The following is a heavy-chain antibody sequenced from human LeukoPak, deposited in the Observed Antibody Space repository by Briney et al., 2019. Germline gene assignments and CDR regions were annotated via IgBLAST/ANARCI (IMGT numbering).Heavy chain of an antibody. D-gene: IGHD4-11*01. J-gene: IGHJ4*02. CDR3: ARDRDYSNYVGYFDY. V-gene: IGHV1-18*01. CDR1: GYTFTSYG. Sequence: ASVKVSCKASGYTFTSYGISWVRQAPEHPGEWMGWISAYNGNTNYAQKLQRRVTMTTDTSTSTAYMELRSLRSDDAAVYYCARDRDYSNYVGYFDYWGQGTLVTVSS. CDR2: ISAYNGNT.